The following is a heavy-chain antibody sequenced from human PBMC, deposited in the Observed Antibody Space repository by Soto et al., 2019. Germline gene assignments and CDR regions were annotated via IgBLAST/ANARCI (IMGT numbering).Heavy chain of an antibody. D-gene: IGHD1-26*01. CDR1: GFTFSSYS. Sequence: EVHLLESGGGLVKPGGSLRLSCAASGFTFSSYSMNWVRQAPGKGLEWVASISSAKYYPDSVKGRFTISRDNAKNTLYLQMNSLRAEDTAVYYCARDLSGDVYGMDLWGQGTTVTVSS. CDR2: ISSAK. V-gene: IGHV3-21*06. CDR3: ARDLSGDVYGMDL. J-gene: IGHJ6*02.